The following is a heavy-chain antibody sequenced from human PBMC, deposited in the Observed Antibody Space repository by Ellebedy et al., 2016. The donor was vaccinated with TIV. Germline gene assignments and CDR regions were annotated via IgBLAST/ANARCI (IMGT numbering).Heavy chain of an antibody. CDR1: GYSFTNYW. D-gene: IGHD6-19*01. CDR2: IYPGDSDT. V-gene: IGHV5-51*01. J-gene: IGHJ4*02. Sequence: GGSLRLSRKGSGYSFTNYWIGWVRQMPGKGLEWMGIIYPGDSDTRYSPSFQGQVTISADKSISTAYLQWSSLKASDTAMYYCARLSGGWYGPPYYFDSWGQGTLVTVSS. CDR3: ARLSGGWYGPPYYFDS.